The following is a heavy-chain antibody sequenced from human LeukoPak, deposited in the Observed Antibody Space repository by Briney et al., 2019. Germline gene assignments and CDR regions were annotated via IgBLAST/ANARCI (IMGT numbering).Heavy chain of an antibody. J-gene: IGHJ6*02. Sequence: GGSLRLSCAASGFTFSSYAMSWVRQAPGKGLEWVSAISGSGCSTYYADSVKGRFTISRDNSKNTLYLQMNSLRAEGAAVYYCAKYMEVATDAYYYGMDVWGQGTTVTVSS. CDR1: GFTFSSYA. CDR3: AKYMEVATDAYYYGMDV. D-gene: IGHD5-12*01. CDR2: ISGSGCST. V-gene: IGHV3-23*01.